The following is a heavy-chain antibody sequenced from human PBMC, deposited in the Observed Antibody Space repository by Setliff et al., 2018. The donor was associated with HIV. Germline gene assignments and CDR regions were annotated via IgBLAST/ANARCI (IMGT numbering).Heavy chain of an antibody. J-gene: IGHJ3*02. CDR1: GYTFTDYY. V-gene: IGHV1-2*02. CDR3: ARDYIHVLDI. Sequence: ASVKVSCKASGYTFTDYYIHWVRQAPGQGLEWMGWINSASGGTNYAQNFQGRVTVTRDTSINTAYLEVNGLKSDDTAVYYCARDYIHVLDIWGQGTMVTVSS. CDR2: INSASGGT.